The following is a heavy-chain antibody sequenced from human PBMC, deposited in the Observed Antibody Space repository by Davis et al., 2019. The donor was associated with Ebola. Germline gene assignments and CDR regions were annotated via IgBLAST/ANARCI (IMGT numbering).Heavy chain of an antibody. CDR1: GGFVSSGGYS. Sequence: SETLSLTCAVSGGFVSSGGYSWSWIRQPPGKGLEWIGYYYYTGTTYYNPSLKSRVTISVDTSKNQFSLKLSSVTAADTAVYYCARDGSSWYWYFDLWGRGTLVTVSS. D-gene: IGHD6-13*01. CDR3: ARDGSSWYWYFDL. CDR2: YYYTGTT. V-gene: IGHV4-30-4*07. J-gene: IGHJ2*01.